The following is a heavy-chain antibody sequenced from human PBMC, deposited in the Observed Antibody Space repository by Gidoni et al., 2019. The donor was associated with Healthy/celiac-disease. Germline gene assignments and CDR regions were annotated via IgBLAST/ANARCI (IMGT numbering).Heavy chain of an antibody. V-gene: IGHV3-9*01. Sequence: EVQLVEAGGSWVKPGRSLRLACAASGFTFDDYAMHWVRQAPGTGLEWVSGISWNSGILGYADSVKGRFTISRDNAKNSLYLQMNSLRAEDTALYYCAKDKGSPGPSFDYWGQGTLVTISS. D-gene: IGHD6-13*01. CDR2: ISWNSGIL. CDR3: AKDKGSPGPSFDY. CDR1: GFTFDDYA. J-gene: IGHJ4*02.